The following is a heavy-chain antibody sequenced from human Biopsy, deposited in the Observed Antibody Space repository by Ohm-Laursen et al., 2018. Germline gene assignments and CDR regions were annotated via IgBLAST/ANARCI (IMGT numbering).Heavy chain of an antibody. J-gene: IGHJ6*02. CDR2: IYYDGIT. Sequence: SDTLSLTCAVSGYSVNNDYYWGWIRQPPGKGLEWIGNIYYDGITYYNPSLKSRFAMSVDTSKNQFSLRMTSVTAADTAVYYCARVAGGYAYYYGMDVWGQGTTVMVSS. D-gene: IGHD5-12*01. CDR1: GYSVNNDYY. CDR3: ARVAGGYAYYYGMDV. V-gene: IGHV4-38-2*01.